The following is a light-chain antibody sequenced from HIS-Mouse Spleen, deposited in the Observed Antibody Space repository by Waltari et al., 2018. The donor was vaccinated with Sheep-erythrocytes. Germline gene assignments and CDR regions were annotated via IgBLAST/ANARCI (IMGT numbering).Light chain of an antibody. CDR1: SSDGDCYNH. V-gene: IGLV2-14*01. J-gene: IGLJ2*01. Sequence: QSALTQPASVSGSPGQSLTISCTGPSSDGDCYNHVSWYQQHPGKAPKLMIYEVSNRPSGVSNRFSGSKSGNTASLTISGLQAEDEADYYCSSYTSSSTPVVFGGGTKLTVL. CDR2: EVS. CDR3: SSYTSSSTPVV.